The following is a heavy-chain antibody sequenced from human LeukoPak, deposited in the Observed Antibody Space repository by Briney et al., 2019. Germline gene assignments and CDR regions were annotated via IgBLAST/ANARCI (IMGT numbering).Heavy chain of an antibody. CDR1: GFTFCDYY. Sequence: GGSLRLSCAASGFTFCDYYMRWIRQAPGKGLEWVSYISSSGSTIYSADSVKGRFTISRDNAKNSLYLQMNSLRGEDTAVYYYARGGWWELSIHYWGQGTLVTVSS. CDR2: ISSSGSTI. V-gene: IGHV3-11*01. J-gene: IGHJ4*02. D-gene: IGHD1-26*01. CDR3: ARGGWWELSIHY.